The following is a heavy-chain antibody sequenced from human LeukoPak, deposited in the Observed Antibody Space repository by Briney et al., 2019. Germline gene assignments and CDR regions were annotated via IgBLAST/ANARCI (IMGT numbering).Heavy chain of an antibody. V-gene: IGHV1-18*01. Sequence: GASVKVSCKPSGYSFTSYGISRGRQAPGQGLEWMGWISAYNGNTNYAQKLQGRVTMTTDTSTSTAYMELRSLRSDDTAVYYCASCISMARGVLGYWGQGTLVTVSS. D-gene: IGHD3-10*01. CDR1: GYSFTSYG. CDR2: ISAYNGNT. CDR3: ASCISMARGVLGY. J-gene: IGHJ4*02.